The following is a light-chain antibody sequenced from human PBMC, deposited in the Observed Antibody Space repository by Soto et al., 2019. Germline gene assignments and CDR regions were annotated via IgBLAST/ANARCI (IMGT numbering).Light chain of an antibody. CDR2: GAS. CDR1: QSVSSSY. CDR3: QQYGSSPRT. Sequence: EIVLTQSPGTLSLSPGERATLSCRASQSVSSSYLAWYQQKPGQAPRLLMYGASSRATGIPDRFSGSESGTDFTLIISRLEPEDFAVYYCQQYGSSPRTFGQGTKVEIK. J-gene: IGKJ1*01. V-gene: IGKV3-20*01.